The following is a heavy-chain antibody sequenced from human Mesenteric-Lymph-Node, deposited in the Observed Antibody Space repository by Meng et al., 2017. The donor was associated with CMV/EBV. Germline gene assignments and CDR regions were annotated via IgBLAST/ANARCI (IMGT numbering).Heavy chain of an antibody. D-gene: IGHD6-13*01. J-gene: IGHJ4*02. V-gene: IGHV3-23*01. CDR2: ISGSGGST. Sequence: GESLKISCAASGFTFSDYYMSWIRQAPGKGLEWVSAISGSGGSTYYADSVKGRFTISRDNSKNTLYLQMNSLRAEDTAVYYCAKTPKKRYSSSWHGDYWGQGTLVTVS. CDR3: AKTPKKRYSSSWHGDY. CDR1: GFTFSDYY.